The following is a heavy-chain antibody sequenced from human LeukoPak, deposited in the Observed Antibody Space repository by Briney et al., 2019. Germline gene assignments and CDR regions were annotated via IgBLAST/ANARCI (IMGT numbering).Heavy chain of an antibody. V-gene: IGHV1-2*02. CDR1: GYTFTGYY. CDR2: INPNSGGT. J-gene: IGHJ3*02. Sequence: ASVKVSCKASGYTFTGYYMHWVRQAPGQGLEWMGWINPNSGGTNYAQKFQGRVTMTRDTSISTVYMELSRLRSDDTAVYYCARVLRIVVAPDDAFDIWGQGTMVTVSS. D-gene: IGHD2-2*01. CDR3: ARVLRIVVAPDDAFDI.